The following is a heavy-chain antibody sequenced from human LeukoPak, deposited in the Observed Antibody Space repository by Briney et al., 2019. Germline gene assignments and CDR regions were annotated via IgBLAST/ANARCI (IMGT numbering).Heavy chain of an antibody. CDR2: IKQDGSKK. CDR1: GFPFSSYW. Sequence: PGGFLRLSRVASGFPFSSYWMAWVRQAPGKGLEWVANIKQDGSKKSYVDSVKGRFTISRDNAKNSLYLQMNSLRAEDTAIYYCTRVGYIDEGIDYWGQGTLVTVSS. CDR3: TRVGYIDEGIDY. J-gene: IGHJ4*02. D-gene: IGHD5-24*01. V-gene: IGHV3-7*04.